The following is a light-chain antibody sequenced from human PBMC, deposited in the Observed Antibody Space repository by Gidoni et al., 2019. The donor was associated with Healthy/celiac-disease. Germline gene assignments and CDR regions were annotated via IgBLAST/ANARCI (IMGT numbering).Light chain of an antibody. Sequence: DIQMTQSPSSLSASVVYRVTITCRASQSISSYLNWYQQKPGKAPKLLIYAASSLQSGVPSRFSGSGSVTDFTLTISSLQPEDFATYYCQQSYSTTWTFGQGTKVEIK. V-gene: IGKV1-39*01. CDR3: QQSYSTTWT. CDR2: AAS. CDR1: QSISSY. J-gene: IGKJ1*01.